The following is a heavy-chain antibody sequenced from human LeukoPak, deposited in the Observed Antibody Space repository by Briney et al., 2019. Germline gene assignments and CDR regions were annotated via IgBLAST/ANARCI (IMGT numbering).Heavy chain of an antibody. CDR3: ATYCSSANCYIWGYYFDS. D-gene: IGHD2-2*01. CDR2: IIPISGTT. Sequence: SVKVSCKASGGTFSRYAISWVRQAPGQGLEWMGGIIPISGTTIYAQKFQGRVTITADESTSTAYMELSSLRSEDTAMYYCATYCSSANCYIWGYYFDSWGQGTLVTVSS. V-gene: IGHV1-69*13. J-gene: IGHJ4*02. CDR1: GGTFSRYA.